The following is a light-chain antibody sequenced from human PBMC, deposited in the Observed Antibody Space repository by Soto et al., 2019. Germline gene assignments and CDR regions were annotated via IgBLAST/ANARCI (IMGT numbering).Light chain of an antibody. CDR1: SSDIGGYNY. V-gene: IGLV2-8*01. CDR3: SSYAGSNNLGV. CDR2: EVS. J-gene: IGLJ3*02. Sequence: QSALTQPPSASGSPGQSVTISCTGTSSDIGGYNYVSWYQHHPGKAPKVMIYEVSKRPSGVPDRFSGSKSGNTASLTVSGLQPEDEAAYYCSSYAGSNNLGVFGGGTQLTVL.